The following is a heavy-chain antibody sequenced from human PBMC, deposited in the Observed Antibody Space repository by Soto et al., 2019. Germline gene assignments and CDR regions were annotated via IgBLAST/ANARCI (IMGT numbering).Heavy chain of an antibody. CDR2: ISANGRNT. V-gene: IGHV3-23*01. CDR3: AKDLSSLGWLALGAPFDS. Sequence: EVHLLESGGNVVQPGGSLRLSCAASGFTFSSYAMNWVRQAPGKGLEWVSSISANGRNTYYADSVKGRFTISRDRSKNTLYLPLDSLRVEDTAIYSCAKDLSSLGWLALGAPFDSWGQGTLVTVSS. J-gene: IGHJ4*02. CDR1: GFTFSSYA. D-gene: IGHD5-18*01.